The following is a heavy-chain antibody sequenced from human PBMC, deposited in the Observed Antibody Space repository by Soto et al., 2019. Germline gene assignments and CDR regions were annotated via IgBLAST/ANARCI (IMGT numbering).Heavy chain of an antibody. Sequence: SVKVSCKASGYTFTSYYMHWVRQAPGQGLEWMGIINPSGGSTSYAQKFQGRVTMTRDTSTSTVYMELSSLRSEDTAVYYCARDFGPVLVLRFLEWSSAFGMDVWGQGTTVTV. D-gene: IGHD3-3*01. CDR3: ARDFGPVLVLRFLEWSSAFGMDV. CDR2: INPSGGST. J-gene: IGHJ6*02. CDR1: GYTFTSYY. V-gene: IGHV1-46*01.